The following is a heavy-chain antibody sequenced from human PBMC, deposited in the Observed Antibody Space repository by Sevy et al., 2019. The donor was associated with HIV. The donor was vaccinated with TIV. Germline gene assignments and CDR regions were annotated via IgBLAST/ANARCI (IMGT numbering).Heavy chain of an antibody. CDR2: ISTRSSAI. Sequence: GGSLRLSCAASGFTFSSFSMNWVRQAPGKGPEWISYISTRSSAIYYADSMKGRFTIARGNSKKSLYLQMNSLRAEDKAVYYCASEYASGTPGGVYYYYYNMDVWGQGTTVTVSS. CDR3: ASEYASGTPGGVYYYYYNMDV. V-gene: IGHV3-48*01. CDR1: GFTFSSFS. D-gene: IGHD6-13*01. J-gene: IGHJ6*02.